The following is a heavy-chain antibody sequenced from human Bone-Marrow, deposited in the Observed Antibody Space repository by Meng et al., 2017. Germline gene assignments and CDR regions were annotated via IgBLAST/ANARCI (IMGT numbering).Heavy chain of an antibody. D-gene: IGHD4-17*01. V-gene: IGHV4-31*03. CDR3: ASLYGDSSVWYLDL. J-gene: IGHJ2*01. CDR1: GGSLSSGNHY. CDR2: IYYSGST. Sequence: QVQPPSSRPGMVKPLQTLSLPCTVSGGSLSSGNHYWSWIRPHPGKGLEYIGYIYYSGSTYYNPSLKSRVIISVDTSKNQFSLRLNSVTAADTAVYYCASLYGDSSVWYLDLWGRGTLVTVSS.